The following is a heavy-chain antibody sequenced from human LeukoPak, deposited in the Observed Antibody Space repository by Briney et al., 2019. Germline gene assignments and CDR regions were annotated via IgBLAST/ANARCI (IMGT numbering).Heavy chain of an antibody. CDR3: ARHLGIAVAGSFDY. CDR1: GGSISSYY. CDR2: IYTSGST. D-gene: IGHD6-19*01. V-gene: IGHV4-4*07. Sequence: TETLSLTCTVSGGSISSYYWSWLRQPAGQGLEWIGRIYTSGSTNYNPSLKSRVTMSVDTSKNQFSLKLSSVTAADTAVYYCARHLGIAVAGSFDYWGQGTLVTVSS. J-gene: IGHJ4*02.